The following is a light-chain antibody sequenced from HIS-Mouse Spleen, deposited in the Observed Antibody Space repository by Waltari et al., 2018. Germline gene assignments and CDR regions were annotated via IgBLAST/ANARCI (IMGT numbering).Light chain of an antibody. V-gene: IGLV2-11*01. CDR1: SSDVGGYNY. Sequence: QSALTQPRSVSGSPGQSVTISCTGTSSDVGGYNYVSWYQQHPGKAPKLMIYDVSKLPSGVPDRVSGSKSGNTASLTISGLQAEYEADYYCCSYAGSYTLVFGGGTKLTVL. CDR2: DVS. CDR3: CSYAGSYTLV. J-gene: IGLJ2*01.